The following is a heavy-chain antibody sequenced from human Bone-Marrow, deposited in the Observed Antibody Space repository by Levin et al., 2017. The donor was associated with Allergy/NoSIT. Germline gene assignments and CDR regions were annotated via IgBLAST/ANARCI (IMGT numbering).Heavy chain of an antibody. D-gene: IGHD6-19*01. J-gene: IGHJ6*02. V-gene: IGHV3-21*06. CDR2: ISGNSHYV. CDR3: ARSQGRSGWSYYYYGMDV. CDR1: GFDFNTHD. Sequence: GGSLRLSCRASGFDFNTHDMNWVRQAPGQGLEWVSSISGNSHYVYYAYSVKGRFSFSSSNANTSIFLHMNSLRVEDAAVYYCARSQGRSGWSYYYYGMDVWGRGTTLTVAS.